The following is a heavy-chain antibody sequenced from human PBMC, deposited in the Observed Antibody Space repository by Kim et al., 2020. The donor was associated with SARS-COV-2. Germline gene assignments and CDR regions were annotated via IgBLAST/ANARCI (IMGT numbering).Heavy chain of an antibody. Sequence: GGSLRLSCAASGFTFSSYGMHWVRQAPGKGLEWVAVIWYDGSNKYYADSVKGRFTISRDNSKNTLYLQMNSLRAEDTAVYYCAKGDPWWELHYWGQGTLGTVAS. CDR2: IWYDGSNK. J-gene: IGHJ4*02. CDR3: AKGDPWWELHY. V-gene: IGHV3-33*06. CDR1: GFTFSSYG. D-gene: IGHD1-26*01.